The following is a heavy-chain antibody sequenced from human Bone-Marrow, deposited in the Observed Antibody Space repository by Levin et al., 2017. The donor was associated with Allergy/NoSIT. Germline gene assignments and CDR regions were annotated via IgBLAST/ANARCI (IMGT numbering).Heavy chain of an antibody. V-gene: IGHV3-21*01. CDR1: GFTFSSYS. J-gene: IGHJ6*02. D-gene: IGHD5-12*01. Sequence: GGSLRLSCAASGFTFSSYSMNWVRQAPGKGLEWVSSISSSSSYIYYADSVKGRFTISRDNAKNSLYLQMNSLRAEDTAVYYCARGGGWLKRGFYYYYYGMDGWGQGTTVTVSS. CDR3: ARGGGWLKRGFYYYYYGMDG. CDR2: ISSSSSYI.